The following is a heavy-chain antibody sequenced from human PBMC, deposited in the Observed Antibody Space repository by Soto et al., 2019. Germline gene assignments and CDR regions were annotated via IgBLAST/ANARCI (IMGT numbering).Heavy chain of an antibody. Sequence: EVQLLESGGGLVQPGGSLRLSCAASGFTFSSYAMNWVRQAPGKGLEWVSVISGSGGSTYYADAAKGRFTISRDNSKNTLYLPMTTLSADATAVYYCAKRTVGWYFALWRRGTLVTVSS. V-gene: IGHV3-23*01. CDR3: AKRTVGWYFAL. CDR1: GFTFSSYA. CDR2: ISGSGGST. D-gene: IGHD4-17*01. J-gene: IGHJ2*01.